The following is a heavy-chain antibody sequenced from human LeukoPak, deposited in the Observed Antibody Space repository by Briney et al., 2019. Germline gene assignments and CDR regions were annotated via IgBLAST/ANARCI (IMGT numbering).Heavy chain of an antibody. Sequence: PGGPLRLFCAASGFTFSSYTMNCVRQVPGKGLEWVSSISSRSSNIYYADSVRGRFTISRDNAMKSLYLQMNSMRAEDTAVYYCARGREGIAARWWVEEPRWYFFDPWGQGTLVTVSS. CDR3: ARGREGIAARWWVEEPRWYFFDP. V-gene: IGHV3-21*01. CDR2: ISSRSSNI. CDR1: GFTFSSYT. D-gene: IGHD6-6*01. J-gene: IGHJ5*02.